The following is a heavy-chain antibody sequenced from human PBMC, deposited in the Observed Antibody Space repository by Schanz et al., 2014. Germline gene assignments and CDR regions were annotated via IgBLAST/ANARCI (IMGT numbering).Heavy chain of an antibody. CDR1: GYPFTTYG. Sequence: QVQLVQSGAEVKKPGASVRVSCKVSGYPFTTYGISWVRQAPGQGLEWMGWISAYNGHTDYAQKFQGRVTMTADTSTSTAYMDLRSLRFDDTAVYYCARDFSAYVGNYFDYWGQGTLVTVSS. CDR2: ISAYNGHT. V-gene: IGHV1-18*01. J-gene: IGHJ4*02. D-gene: IGHD5-12*01. CDR3: ARDFSAYVGNYFDY.